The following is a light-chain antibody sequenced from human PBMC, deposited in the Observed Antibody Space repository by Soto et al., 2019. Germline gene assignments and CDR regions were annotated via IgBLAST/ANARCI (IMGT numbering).Light chain of an antibody. J-gene: IGLJ1*01. Sequence: QAVVTQPASVSGFPGQSIVIPCTGASSDVGAYNYVSWYQQHPGKAPKLIISEVSSRPSGVSSRFSGSKSGNTASLTISGLQAEDEAEYYCSSYSSVSTYVFGTGTKLTVL. CDR3: SSYSSVSTYV. CDR2: EVS. V-gene: IGLV2-14*01. CDR1: SSDVGAYNY.